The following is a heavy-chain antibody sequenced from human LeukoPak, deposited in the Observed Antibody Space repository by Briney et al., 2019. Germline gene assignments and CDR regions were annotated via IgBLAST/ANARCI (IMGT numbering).Heavy chain of an antibody. Sequence: GGSLRLSCAASGFTVSSNYMSWVRQAPGKGLVWVSRFNSDGSSTTYADSVKGRFTISRDNAKNTLFLQMNSLRAEDTAVYYCARPPTTVTTTDDAFAIWGQGTMVTVSS. CDR3: ARPPTTVTTTDDAFAI. CDR1: GFTVSSNY. D-gene: IGHD4-17*01. J-gene: IGHJ3*02. CDR2: FNSDGSST. V-gene: IGHV3-74*01.